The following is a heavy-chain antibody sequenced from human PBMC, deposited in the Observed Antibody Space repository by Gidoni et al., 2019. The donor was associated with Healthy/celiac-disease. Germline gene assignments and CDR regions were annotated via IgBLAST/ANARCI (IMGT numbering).Heavy chain of an antibody. CDR3: ATAPLVGAEYPYFDY. CDR1: GYTLTELS. D-gene: IGHD1-26*01. V-gene: IGHV1-24*01. J-gene: IGHJ4*02. Sequence: QVQLVQSGAEVKKPGASVKVSCKVSGYTLTELSMQWVRQAPGKGLEWMGGFDPEDCETIYAQKFQGRVTMTEDTSTDTAYMELSSLRSEDTAVYYCATAPLVGAEYPYFDYWGQGTLVTVSS. CDR2: FDPEDCET.